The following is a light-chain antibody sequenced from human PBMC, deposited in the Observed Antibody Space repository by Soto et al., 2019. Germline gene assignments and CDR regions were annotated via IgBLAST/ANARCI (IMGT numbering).Light chain of an antibody. J-gene: IGLJ2*01. V-gene: IGLV2-11*01. CDR1: SSDVGTYNY. CDR3: HSYAGSYTSV. CDR2: DVS. Sequence: QSALTQPRSVSGSPGQSVTISCTGTSSDVGTYNYVSWYQQHPGKAPKLMIYDVSQRPSGVPDRFSGSKSGNTASLTISGLQADEESDYYCHSYAGSYTSVFGGGTKLTVL.